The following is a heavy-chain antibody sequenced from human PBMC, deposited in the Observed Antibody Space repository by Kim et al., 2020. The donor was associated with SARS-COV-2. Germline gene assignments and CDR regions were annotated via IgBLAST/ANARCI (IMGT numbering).Heavy chain of an antibody. J-gene: IGHJ4*02. CDR1: GDSVSRNSGA. D-gene: IGHD3-10*01. CDR2: TYYRSKWNN. CDR3: ASMIRGVTF. Sequence: SQTLSLTCAISGDSVSRNSGAWNWIRQSPSRGLEWLGRTYYRSKWNNDYAGSVKGRITINPDTSNNQFSLQLDSVTPEDTAVYYCASMIRGVTFWGQGTLVTVSS. V-gene: IGHV6-1*01.